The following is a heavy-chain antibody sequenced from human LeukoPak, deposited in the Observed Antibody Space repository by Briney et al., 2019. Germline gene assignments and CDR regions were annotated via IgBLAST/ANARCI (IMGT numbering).Heavy chain of an antibody. CDR3: SKAGDTNYYRYGDY. CDR2: ISGSGGST. J-gene: IGHJ4*02. Sequence: PGGSLRLSCAASGFTFSTYGMSWVRQTPGKGLEWVSVISGSGGSTYYADSVKGRFTISRDNTKNSLFLQMNSLRAEDAAFYYCSKAGDTNYYRYGDYWGQGTLVTVSS. D-gene: IGHD5-18*01. V-gene: IGHV3-23*01. CDR1: GFTFSTYG.